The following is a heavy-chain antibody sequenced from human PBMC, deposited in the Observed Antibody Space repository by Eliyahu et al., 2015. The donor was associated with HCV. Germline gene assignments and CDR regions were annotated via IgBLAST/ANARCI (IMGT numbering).Heavy chain of an antibody. D-gene: IGHD3-16*01. CDR1: GFTFRSYA. V-gene: IGHV3-23*01. Sequence: EVQLLESGGGLVQPGGSLRLSCAASGFTFRSYAMNWVRQAPGKGLEWVSTISGSGGSIYYADSVKGRFTISRDNSKNTLYLQMNSLRAEDAAVYYCAKILRSVWRDAFDIWGQGTKVTVSS. CDR3: AKILRSVWRDAFDI. CDR2: ISGSGGSI. J-gene: IGHJ3*02.